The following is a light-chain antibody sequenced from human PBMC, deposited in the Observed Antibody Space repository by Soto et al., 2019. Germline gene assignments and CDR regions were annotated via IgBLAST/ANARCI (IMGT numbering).Light chain of an antibody. J-gene: IGLJ1*01. CDR2: DVS. Sequence: QSALTQPASVSGSPGQSITISCTGTSSDVGGYNYVSWYQQHRGEAPKLMIYDVSNRPSGVSYRFSGYKSGNTASLTISGLQAEDEADYYCSSYASSSTYVFGTGTKLTVL. V-gene: IGLV2-14*01. CDR3: SSYASSSTYV. CDR1: SSDVGGYNY.